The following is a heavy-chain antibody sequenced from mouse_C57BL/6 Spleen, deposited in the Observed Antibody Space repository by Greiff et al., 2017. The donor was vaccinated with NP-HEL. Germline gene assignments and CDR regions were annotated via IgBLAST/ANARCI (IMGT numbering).Heavy chain of an antibody. CDR1: GFSFNTYA. D-gene: IGHD1-1*01. CDR2: IRSKSNNYAT. Sequence: EVQRVESGGGLVQPKGSLKLSCAASGFSFNTYAMNWVRQAPGKGLEWVARIRSKSNNYATYYADSVKDRFTISRDDSESMLYLQMNNLKTEDTAMYYCVRPLLTTVYAMDYWGQGTSVTVSS. V-gene: IGHV10-1*01. J-gene: IGHJ4*01. CDR3: VRPLLTTVYAMDY.